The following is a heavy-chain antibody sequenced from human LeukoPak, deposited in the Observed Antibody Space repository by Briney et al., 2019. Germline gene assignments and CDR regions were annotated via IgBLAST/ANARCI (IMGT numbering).Heavy chain of an antibody. D-gene: IGHD6-6*01. Sequence: GGSLLLSCAASGFTFSSFWMSWVRQAPGKGLEWVANIKEDGSEKYYVASVKGRFTISRDNAKNSLYLQMNSLRAEDTALYYCARHVLAVRSFDPWGQGTLVTVSS. CDR3: ARHVLAVRSFDP. CDR1: GFTFSSFW. CDR2: IKEDGSEK. V-gene: IGHV3-7*01. J-gene: IGHJ5*02.